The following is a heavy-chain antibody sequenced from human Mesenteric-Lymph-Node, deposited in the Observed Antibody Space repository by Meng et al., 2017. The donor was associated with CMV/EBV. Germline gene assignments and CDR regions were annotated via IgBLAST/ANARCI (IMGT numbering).Heavy chain of an antibody. D-gene: IGHD6-13*01. CDR3: AREGRFGRAAVGNFDP. Sequence: SETLSLTCTVSGGSVSRGSCYWSWIRQPPGKGLEWTEYIYYSGSTNYKSSLTGRVTISVDTSKNQFSLKLSSVTAADTAVYYCAREGRFGRAAVGNFDPWGQGTLVTVSS. CDR2: IYYSGST. V-gene: IGHV4-61*01. J-gene: IGHJ5*02. CDR1: GGSVSRGSCY.